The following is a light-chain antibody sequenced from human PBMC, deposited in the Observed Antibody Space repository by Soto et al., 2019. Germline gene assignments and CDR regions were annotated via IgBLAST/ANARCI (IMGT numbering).Light chain of an antibody. V-gene: IGKV1-39*01. CDR3: QESYSTPVT. J-gene: IGKJ1*01. Sequence: DIQMTQSPSSLSASVGDRVTITCRASQSISSYLNWYQQKPGKAPKLLIYAASSLQSGVPSRFSGSGSGTDFTLTISSLQPEDFATYYCQESYSTPVTFGQGTNLDIK. CDR1: QSISSY. CDR2: AAS.